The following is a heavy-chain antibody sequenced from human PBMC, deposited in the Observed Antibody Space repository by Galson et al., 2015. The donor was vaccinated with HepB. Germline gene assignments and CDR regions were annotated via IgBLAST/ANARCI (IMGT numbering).Heavy chain of an antibody. CDR3: ARGIGYSSGWFDY. V-gene: IGHV3-30*04. CDR2: ISYDGSNK. J-gene: IGHJ5*01. Sequence: SLRLSCAASGLTFSSYAMHWVRQAPGKGLEWVAVISYDGSNKYYADSVKGRFTISRDNSKNTLYLQMKSLRAEDTAVYYCARGIGYSSGWFDYWGQGTLVTVSS. CDR1: GLTFSSYA. D-gene: IGHD6-19*01.